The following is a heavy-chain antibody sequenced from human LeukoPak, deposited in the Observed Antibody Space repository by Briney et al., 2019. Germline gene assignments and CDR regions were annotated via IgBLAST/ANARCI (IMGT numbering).Heavy chain of an antibody. J-gene: IGHJ4*02. V-gene: IGHV4-34*01. D-gene: IGHD3-9*01. CDR2: INHSGST. CDR3: ARGSPLYNFDWSPPFDY. CDR1: GGSFSGYY. Sequence: PSETLSLTCAVYGGSFSGYYWSWIRQPPGKGLEWIGEINHSGSTNYNPSLKSRVTISVGTSKNQFSLKLSSVTAADTAVYYCARGSPLYNFDWSPPFDYWGQGTLVTVSS.